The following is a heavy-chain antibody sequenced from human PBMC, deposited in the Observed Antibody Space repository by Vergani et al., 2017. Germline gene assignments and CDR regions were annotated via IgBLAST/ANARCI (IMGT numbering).Heavy chain of an antibody. CDR1: GFSVSSNY. CDR2: IYSCGST. Sequence: EVQRVESGGGLVQPGGSLRLSCAASGFSVSSNYMSWVRQAPGKGLEWVSVIYSCGSTYYADSVKGRFTIFRASSKNTLYLQMNSLSAGYTAVYYCAKANPRNSGYDYLYNYHAIDVWCQGTTVTVSS. CDR3: AKANPRNSGYDYLYNYHAIDV. D-gene: IGHD5-12*01. J-gene: IGHJ6*02. V-gene: IGHV3-53*01.